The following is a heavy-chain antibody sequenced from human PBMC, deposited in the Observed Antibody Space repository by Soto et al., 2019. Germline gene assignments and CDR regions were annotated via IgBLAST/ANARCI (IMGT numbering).Heavy chain of an antibody. V-gene: IGHV3-30*03. D-gene: IGHD3-3*01. Sequence: QVQLVESGGVVVQPGRSLRLSCAASGFTFSSYGMHWVRQAPGKGLEWVAVISYDGSNKYYADSVKGRFTISRDNSKNTLYLQMNGLRAEDTAVYYCAGYFWSGNWGQGTLVTVSS. CDR1: GFTFSSYG. CDR3: AGYFWSGN. J-gene: IGHJ4*02. CDR2: ISYDGSNK.